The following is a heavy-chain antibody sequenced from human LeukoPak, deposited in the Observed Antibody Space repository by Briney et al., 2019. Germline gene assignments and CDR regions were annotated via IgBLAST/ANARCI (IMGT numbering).Heavy chain of an antibody. D-gene: IGHD2-21*02. CDR3: AKEGGDVGFYFYGMDV. CDR2: ISYDGKNK. V-gene: IGHV3-30*18. Sequence: PGGSLRLSCAASVFTFSSYGMLWVRQAPDKGLEWVTLISYDGKNKYYADSVKGRFTISIDNSKNTLYLQMNSLRAEDTAVYYCAKEGGDVGFYFYGMDVWGQGTTVTVSS. J-gene: IGHJ6*02. CDR1: VFTFSSYG.